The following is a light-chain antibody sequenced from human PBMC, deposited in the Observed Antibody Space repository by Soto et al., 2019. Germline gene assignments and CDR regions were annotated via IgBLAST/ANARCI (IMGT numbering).Light chain of an antibody. Sequence: QSVLTQPPSVSGAPGQRVTISCTGTSSNIGAGYEVHWYHQLPGTAPKLLIYGNNNRPSGVPDRFSGSKSGTSASLVITGLQSEDEADYYCPSYDIGLSARYVFGTGTKVTVL. CDR3: PSYDIGLSARYV. CDR1: SSNIGAGYE. V-gene: IGLV1-40*01. CDR2: GNN. J-gene: IGLJ1*01.